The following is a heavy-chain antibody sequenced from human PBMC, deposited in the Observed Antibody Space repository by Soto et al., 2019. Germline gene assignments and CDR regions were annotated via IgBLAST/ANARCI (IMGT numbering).Heavy chain of an antibody. Sequence: GGSLRLSCAASGFTFSSYDMHWVRQATGKGLEWVSAIGTAGDTYYPGSVKGRFTISRENAKNSLYLQMNSLRAGDTAVYYCARDIVVVPAANHYYYYMDVWGKGTTVTVSS. J-gene: IGHJ6*03. CDR3: ARDIVVVPAANHYYYYMDV. CDR2: IGTAGDT. CDR1: GFTFSSYD. V-gene: IGHV3-13*01. D-gene: IGHD2-2*01.